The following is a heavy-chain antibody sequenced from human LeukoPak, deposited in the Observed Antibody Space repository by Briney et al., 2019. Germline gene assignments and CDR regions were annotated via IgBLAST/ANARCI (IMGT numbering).Heavy chain of an antibody. CDR2: ISSSGCSI. V-gene: IGHV3-21*01. CDR3: ARDLTDPPYYYYYIDV. J-gene: IGHJ6*03. Sequence: GGSLRLSCAASGFSVSFNYMTWVRQAPGKGLEWVSCISSSGCSIYYADSVKGRFTISRDNAKNSLYLQMNSLRAEDTAVYYCARDLTDPPYYYYYIDVWGKGTTVTISS. CDR1: GFSVSFNY.